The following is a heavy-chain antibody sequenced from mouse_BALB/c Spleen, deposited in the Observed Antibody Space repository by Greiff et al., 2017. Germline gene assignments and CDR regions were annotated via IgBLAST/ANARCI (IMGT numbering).Heavy chain of an antibody. Sequence: DVKLQESGPGLVKPSQSLSLTCSVTGYSITSGYYWNWIRQFPGNKLEWMGYISYDGSNNYNPSLKNRISITRDTSKNQFFLKLNSVTTEDTATYYCASVYGNYDYAMDYWGQGTSVTVSS. CDR2: ISYDGSN. J-gene: IGHJ4*01. CDR1: GYSITSGYY. V-gene: IGHV3-6*02. D-gene: IGHD2-10*02. CDR3: ASVYGNYDYAMDY.